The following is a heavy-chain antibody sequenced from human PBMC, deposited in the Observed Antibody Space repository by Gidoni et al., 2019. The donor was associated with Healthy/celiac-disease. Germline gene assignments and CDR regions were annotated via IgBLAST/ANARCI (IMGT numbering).Heavy chain of an antibody. D-gene: IGHD3-3*01. CDR1: GCTFDDYA. V-gene: IGHV3-9*01. Sequence: EVQLVESGGGWVKAGRAVRLSCTASGCTFDDYAMHWVRQATGKGLELVSGISCTSGSIGYADSVKGRFTISRDNAKNSLYLQMNSLRAEDTALYYCAKSGAGVVKVGRMDVWGKGTTVTVSS. CDR2: ISCTSGSI. CDR3: AKSGAGVVKVGRMDV. J-gene: IGHJ6*04.